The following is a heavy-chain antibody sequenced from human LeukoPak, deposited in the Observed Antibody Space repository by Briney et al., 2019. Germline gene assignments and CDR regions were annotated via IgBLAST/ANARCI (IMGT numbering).Heavy chain of an antibody. J-gene: IGHJ4*02. CDR3: ARDPSRSWWGYFDY. Sequence: GGSLRLSCAASGFNFSFFGMHWVRQAPGKGLEWISTFSESSGSAHYADSVKGRFTISRDISKNTLYLQMNSLRAEDTAVYYCARDPSRSWWGYFDYWGQGALVTVSS. V-gene: IGHV3-23*01. CDR1: GFNFSFFG. D-gene: IGHD6-13*01. CDR2: FSESSGSA.